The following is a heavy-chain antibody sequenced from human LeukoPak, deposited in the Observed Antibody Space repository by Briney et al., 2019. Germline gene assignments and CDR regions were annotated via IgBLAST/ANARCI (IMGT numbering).Heavy chain of an antibody. CDR2: IYYGGSP. Sequence: SETLSLTCTVSGASITSSYWSWIRQPPGKGLEWIGYIYYGGSPNYNSSLKSRLTISVDTSKNQFSLKLSSVTAADTAVYYCARDPYCSSTSCYIWFDPWGQGTLVTVSS. CDR1: GASITSSY. D-gene: IGHD2-2*02. J-gene: IGHJ5*02. CDR3: ARDPYCSSTSCYIWFDP. V-gene: IGHV4-59*12.